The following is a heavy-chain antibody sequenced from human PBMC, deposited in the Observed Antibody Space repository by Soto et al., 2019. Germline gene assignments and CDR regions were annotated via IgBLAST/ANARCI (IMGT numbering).Heavy chain of an antibody. CDR3: ARDQEAGCFFPYYSGMDV. D-gene: IGHD6-13*01. Sequence: EVQLVESGGGLVQPGGSLRLSCATSGFTFSSYEMNWVRQAPGKGLEWVSYISSSGSTIYYADSVKGRFTISRDNAKNSLDLQMDSLRAEDTAVYYCARDQEAGCFFPYYSGMDVWGQGTTVTVSS. CDR1: GFTFSSYE. V-gene: IGHV3-48*03. J-gene: IGHJ6*02. CDR2: ISSSGSTI.